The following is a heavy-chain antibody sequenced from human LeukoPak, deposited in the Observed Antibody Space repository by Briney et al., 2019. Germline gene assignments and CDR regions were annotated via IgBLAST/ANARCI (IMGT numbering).Heavy chain of an antibody. CDR1: GFTFSSYS. Sequence: PGGSLRLSCAASGFTFSSYSMNWVRQAPGKGLEWVSYISSSGSTIYYADSVKGRFTISRDNAKNSLYLQMNSLRAEDTAVYYCARDWDSSGYYSHDAFDIWGQGTMVTVSS. CDR3: ARDWDSSGYYSHDAFDI. CDR2: ISSSGSTI. V-gene: IGHV3-48*04. D-gene: IGHD3-22*01. J-gene: IGHJ3*02.